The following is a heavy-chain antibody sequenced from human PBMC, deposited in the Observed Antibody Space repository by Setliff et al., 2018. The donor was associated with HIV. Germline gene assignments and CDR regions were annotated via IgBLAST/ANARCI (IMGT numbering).Heavy chain of an antibody. CDR2: IYHSGST. J-gene: IGHJ5*02. V-gene: IGHV4-38-2*01. CDR3: ARLRMAVAGYNWFDP. Sequence: SETLSLTCAVSGYSISSGYYWGWIRQPPGKGLEWIGSIYHSGSTYYNPSLKSRVTISVDTSKNQFSLKLSSVTAADTAVFFCARLRMAVAGYNWFDPWGQGTLVTVSS. CDR1: GYSISSGYY. D-gene: IGHD6-19*01.